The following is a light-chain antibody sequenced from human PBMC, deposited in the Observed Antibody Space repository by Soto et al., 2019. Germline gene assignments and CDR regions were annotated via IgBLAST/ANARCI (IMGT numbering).Light chain of an antibody. Sequence: NGLKKSLGTLSLYTGERATLSCRASQSVSSNFLAWYQQKPGQAPRLLIYGASNRATGIPDRFSGSGSGTDFTLTISRLEPEDFAVYYCQQYNNLPPTPFG. CDR2: GAS. J-gene: IGKJ5*01. CDR3: QQYNNLPPTP. V-gene: IGKV3-20*01. CDR1: QSVSSNF.